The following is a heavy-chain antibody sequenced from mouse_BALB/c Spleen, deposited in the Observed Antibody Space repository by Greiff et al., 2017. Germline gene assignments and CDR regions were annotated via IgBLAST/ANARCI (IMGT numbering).Heavy chain of an antibody. CDR3: ARTGTGYYAMDD. CDR2: INPGSGGT. CDR1: GYAFTNYL. J-gene: IGHJ4*01. V-gene: IGHV1-54*02. Sequence: QVQLQQSGAELVRPGTSVKVSCKASGYAFTNYLIEWVKQRPGQGLEWIGVINPGSGGTNYNEKFKGKATLTADTSSNTAYMQLSSLTSEDSAVYYCARTGTGYYAMDDWGQGTSVTVSS. D-gene: IGHD4-1*01.